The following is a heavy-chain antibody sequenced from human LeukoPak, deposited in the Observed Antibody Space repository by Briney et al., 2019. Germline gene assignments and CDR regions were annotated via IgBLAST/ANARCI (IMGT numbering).Heavy chain of an antibody. CDR1: GYTFTSYY. CDR3: ARVPLLLWFGELLASEGSYFDY. J-gene: IGHJ4*02. D-gene: IGHD3-10*01. V-gene: IGHV1-46*01. CDR2: INPSGGST. Sequence: ASVKVSCKASGYTFTSYYMHWVRQAPGQGLEWMGIINPSGGSTSYAQKFQGRVTMTRDTSTGTVYMELSSLRSEDTAVYYCARVPLLLWFGELLASEGSYFDYWGQGTLVTVSS.